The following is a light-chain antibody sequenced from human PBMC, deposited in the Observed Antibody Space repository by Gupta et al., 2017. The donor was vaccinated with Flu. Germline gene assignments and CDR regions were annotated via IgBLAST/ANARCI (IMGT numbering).Light chain of an antibody. J-gene: IGKJ1*01. V-gene: IGKV1-5*03. CDR1: QSFGRW. Sequence: DKQTKHAPSTLSASVGDRVTITCRASQSFGRWLAWYQQKPGKAPKLLINKASTLNSGVPSRFSGSGSGTEFTLTITSLQPDDFATYYCQKYDSFSRNFGQGTKVEIK. CDR3: QKYDSFSRN. CDR2: KAS.